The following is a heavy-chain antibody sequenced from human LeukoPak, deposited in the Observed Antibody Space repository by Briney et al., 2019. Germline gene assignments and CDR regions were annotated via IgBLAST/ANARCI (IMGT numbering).Heavy chain of an antibody. J-gene: IGHJ4*02. CDR1: GGTFSSYA. CDR3: ARAPLEMATIFDY. V-gene: IGHV1-69*04. CDR2: IIPILGIA. Sequence: GASVKVSCEASGGTFSSYAISWVRQAPGQGLEWMGRIIPILGIANYAQKFQGRVTITADKSTSTAYMELSSLRSEDTAVYYCARAPLEMATIFDYWGQGTLVTVSS. D-gene: IGHD5-24*01.